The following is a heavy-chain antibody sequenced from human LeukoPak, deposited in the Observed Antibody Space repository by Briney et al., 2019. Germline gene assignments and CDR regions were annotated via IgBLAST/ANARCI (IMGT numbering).Heavy chain of an antibody. CDR2: INIDGSST. CDR3: AREGDDTSGYYQDY. Sequence: PGGSLRLSCEASGFTFSSYWMSWVRQAPGKGLVWVSRINIDGSSTTYADSVKGRFTISRDNAKNTLYLQMNSLRAEDTAVYYCAREGDDTSGYYQDYWGQGTLVTVSS. V-gene: IGHV3-74*01. J-gene: IGHJ4*02. D-gene: IGHD3-22*01. CDR1: GFTFSSYW.